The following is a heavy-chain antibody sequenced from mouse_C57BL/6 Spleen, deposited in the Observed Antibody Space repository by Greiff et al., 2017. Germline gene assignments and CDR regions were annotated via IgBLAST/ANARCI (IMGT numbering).Heavy chain of an antibody. CDR1: GFTFSDYG. Sequence: EVQLVESGGGLVKPGGSLKLSCAASGFTFSDYGMHWVRQAPEKGLEWVAYISSGSSTIDYADTVKGRFTISRDNAKNTLFLQMTSLRSEDTAMYYCAVDSNYRDYYAMDYWGQGTSVTVSS. J-gene: IGHJ4*01. CDR2: ISSGSSTI. CDR3: AVDSNYRDYYAMDY. V-gene: IGHV5-17*01. D-gene: IGHD2-5*01.